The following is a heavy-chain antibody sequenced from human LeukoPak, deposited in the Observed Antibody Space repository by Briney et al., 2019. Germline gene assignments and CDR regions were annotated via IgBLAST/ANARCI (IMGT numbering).Heavy chain of an antibody. CDR1: GGSFSGYY. J-gene: IGHJ4*02. V-gene: IGHV4-59*08. Sequence: SETLSLTCAVYGGSFSGYYWSWIRQPPGKGPEWIGYIYYSGSTNYNPSLKSRVTISVDTSKNQFSLKLSSVTAADTALYYCAKGLSGCVPFDYWGQGTLVTVSS. D-gene: IGHD6-19*01. CDR2: IYYSGST. CDR3: AKGLSGCVPFDY.